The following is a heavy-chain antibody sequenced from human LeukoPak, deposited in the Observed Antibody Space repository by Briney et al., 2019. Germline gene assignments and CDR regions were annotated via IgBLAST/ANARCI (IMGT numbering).Heavy chain of an antibody. J-gene: IGHJ4*02. V-gene: IGHV4-61*01. CDR3: ARDRDYYDTSLGY. CDR2: IYYSGST. CDR1: GGSVSSGSYY. Sequence: SETLSLTCTVSGGSVSSGSYYWSWIRQPPGKGLEWIGYIYYSGSTNYYPSLKSRVTISIDTSKNQFSLKLISVTAADTAMYYCARDRDYYDTSLGYWGQGTLVTVSS. D-gene: IGHD3-22*01.